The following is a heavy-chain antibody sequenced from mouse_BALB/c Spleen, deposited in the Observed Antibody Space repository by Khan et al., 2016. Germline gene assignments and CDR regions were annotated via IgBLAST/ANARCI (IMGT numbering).Heavy chain of an antibody. Sequence: EVQLQESGPDLVKPSQSLSLTCTVTGYSITSGYSWHWIRQFPGNKLEWMGYIHYSGSTNYNPYLKSRISITRATSKNQFFLQLNSVTTEDTATYYCARPCYGSSPYYAMDYWGQGTSVTVAS. J-gene: IGHJ4*01. CDR3: ARPCYGSSPYYAMDY. D-gene: IGHD1-1*01. V-gene: IGHV3-1*02. CDR2: IHYSGST. CDR1: GYSITSGYS.